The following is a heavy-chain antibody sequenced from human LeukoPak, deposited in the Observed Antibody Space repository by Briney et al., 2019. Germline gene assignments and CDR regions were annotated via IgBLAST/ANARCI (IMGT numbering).Heavy chain of an antibody. CDR3: ARGPDHGGSYYHD. Sequence: PGGSLRLSCAASGFTFNNSWMYWVRQAPGKGLVWVSRMNSGGSTIEYADSVKGRFTISRDNAKNTLFLQMNSLRVEDTAVYYCARGPDHGGSYYHDWGQGTLVTVSS. CDR1: GFTFNNSW. J-gene: IGHJ4*02. CDR2: MNSGGSTI. D-gene: IGHD1-26*01. V-gene: IGHV3-74*03.